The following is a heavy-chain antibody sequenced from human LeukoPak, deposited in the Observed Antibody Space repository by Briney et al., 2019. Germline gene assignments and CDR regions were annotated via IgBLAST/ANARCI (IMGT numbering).Heavy chain of an antibody. CDR3: AKARLSTGWAYNDY. CDR1: GFTFVNYA. V-gene: IGHV3-23*01. D-gene: IGHD6-19*01. Sequence: PGGSLRLSCAASGFTFVNYAMSWVRQAPGKGLEWVSAVVGADTTTCYADSVKGRFTISRDNSKNTVYLQINSLRAGDTAVYYCAKARLSTGWAYNDYWGQGTLVTVSS. J-gene: IGHJ4*02. CDR2: VVGADTTT.